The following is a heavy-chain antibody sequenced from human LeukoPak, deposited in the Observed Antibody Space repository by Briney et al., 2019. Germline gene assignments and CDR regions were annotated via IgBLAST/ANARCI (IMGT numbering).Heavy chain of an antibody. CDR2: ISYSGST. V-gene: IGHV4-59*08. CDR3: ARQSQHSGYQAPDS. J-gene: IGHJ4*02. CDR1: GGSISSSY. Sequence: SETLCLTCTVSGGSISSSYWSWIRQPPGKVLERIGYISYSGSTNCNPSLKSRVTISVDTSKNQFSLKLSSVTAADTAVYYCARQSQHSGYQAPDSWGQGTLVTVSS. D-gene: IGHD5-12*01.